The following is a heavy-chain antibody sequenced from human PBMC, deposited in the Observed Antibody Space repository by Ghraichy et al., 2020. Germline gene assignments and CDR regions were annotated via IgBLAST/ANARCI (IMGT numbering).Heavy chain of an antibody. CDR3: ARPNQPQAMITSYYYGMDV. V-gene: IGHV1-46*01. Sequence: ASVKVSCKASGYTFSSYYMHWVRQAPGQGLEWMGIINPSGRSTNYAQKFQGRVTMTRDTSTSTVYMELSSLRSEDTAVYYCARPNQPQAMITSYYYGMDVWGQGTTVTVSS. CDR2: INPSGRST. CDR1: GYTFSSYY. J-gene: IGHJ6*02. D-gene: IGHD3-22*01.